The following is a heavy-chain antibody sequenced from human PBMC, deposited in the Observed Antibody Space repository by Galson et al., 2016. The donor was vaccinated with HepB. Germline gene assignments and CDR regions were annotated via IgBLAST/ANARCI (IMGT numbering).Heavy chain of an antibody. CDR1: GGSVSSHTYY. CDR3: ARLGIAAAANFLDY. J-gene: IGHJ4*02. V-gene: IGHV4-61*01. Sequence: ETLSLTCTVSGGSVSSHTYYWSWIRQPPGKGLEWIGYIYYSGSTNSNPSLRSRVTFSVDTSKNQFSLKLTSVTAADTAVYYCARLGIAAAANFLDYWGQGTLVSVSS. CDR2: IYYSGST. D-gene: IGHD6-13*01.